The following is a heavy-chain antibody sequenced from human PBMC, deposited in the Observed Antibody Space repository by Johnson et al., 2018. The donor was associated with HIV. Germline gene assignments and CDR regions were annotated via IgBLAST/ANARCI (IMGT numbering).Heavy chain of an antibody. V-gene: IGHV3-11*01. CDR1: GFTFSDDY. CDR2: ISRSGSTI. J-gene: IGHJ3*01. D-gene: IGHD3-16*02. CDR3: ARGGLGYQNFHDPLDV. Sequence: QVQLVESGGGLVKPGGSLRLSCAASGFTFSDDYMSWIRQAPGKGLEWVSYISRSGSTITYADSVKGRFTISRDNTKNSLYLQMNSLRPEDTALYYCARGGLGYQNFHDPLDVWGQGTMATVSS.